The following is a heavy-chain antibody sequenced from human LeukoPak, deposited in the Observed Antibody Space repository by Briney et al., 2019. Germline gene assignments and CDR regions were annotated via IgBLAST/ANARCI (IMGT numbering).Heavy chain of an antibody. CDR2: INPNSGGT. J-gene: IGHJ6*02. V-gene: IGHV1-2*02. D-gene: IGHD6-6*01. Sequence: ASVKVSCKASGYTFTGYYMHWVRQAPGQGLEWMGWINPNSGGTNYAQKFQGRVTMTRDTSISTAYMELSRLTSDDTAVYYCARDLRSSSSGDYYYGMDVWGQGTTVTVSS. CDR1: GYTFTGYY. CDR3: ARDLRSSSSGDYYYGMDV.